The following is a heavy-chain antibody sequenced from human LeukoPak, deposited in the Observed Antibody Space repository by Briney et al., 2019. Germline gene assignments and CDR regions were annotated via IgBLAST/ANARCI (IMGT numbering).Heavy chain of an antibody. D-gene: IGHD3-3*01. CDR3: ARMDDFWSGYYMSSFDY. CDR2: IYSGGST. J-gene: IGHJ4*02. Sequence: GGSLRLSCAASGFTVSSNYMSWVRQAPGKGLEWVSVIYSGGSTYYADSVKGRFTISRDNSKNTLYLQMNSLRAEDTAVYYCARMDDFWSGYYMSSFDYWGQGTLVTVSS. CDR1: GFTVSSNY. V-gene: IGHV3-53*01.